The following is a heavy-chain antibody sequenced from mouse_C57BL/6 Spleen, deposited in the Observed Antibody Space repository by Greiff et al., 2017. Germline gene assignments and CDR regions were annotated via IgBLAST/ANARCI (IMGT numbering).Heavy chain of an antibody. D-gene: IGHD1-1*01. CDR3: ARDTTVVAPCAY. V-gene: IGHV1-75*01. CDR1: GYTFTDYY. CDR2: IFPGSGST. Sequence: QVQLKESGPELVKPGASVKISCKASGYTFTDYYINWVKQRPGQGLEWIGWIFPGSGSTYYNEKFKGKATLTVDKSSSTAYMLLSSLTSEDSAVYFCARDTTVVAPCAYWGQGTLVTVSA. J-gene: IGHJ3*01.